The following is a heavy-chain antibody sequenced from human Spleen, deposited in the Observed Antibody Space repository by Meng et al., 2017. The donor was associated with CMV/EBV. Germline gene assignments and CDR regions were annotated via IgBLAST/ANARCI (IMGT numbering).Heavy chain of an antibody. Sequence: GESLKISCAAPGFNFSRYTMNWVRQAPGKGLEWVSSISSDSDYIYYADSVKGRFTISRDNAKKSLFLQMNSLRAEDTAVYYCAREMPAAKRPFDYWCQGTLVTVSS. J-gene: IGHJ4*02. D-gene: IGHD2-2*01. CDR3: AREMPAAKRPFDY. CDR2: ISSDSDYI. V-gene: IGHV3-21*01. CDR1: GFNFSRYT.